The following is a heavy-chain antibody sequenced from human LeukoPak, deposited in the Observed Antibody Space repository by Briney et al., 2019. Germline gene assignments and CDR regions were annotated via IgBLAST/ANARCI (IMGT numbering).Heavy chain of an antibody. D-gene: IGHD6-19*01. V-gene: IGHV1-46*01. Sequence: ASVKVSCKASGYTFTSYYMHWVRQAPGQGPEWMGIINPSGGSTTFAQKFQGRVTTTRDASTSTVYLELSSLRSEDTAVYYCARSRSSGWHDFWGQGTLVIVSS. CDR2: INPSGGST. CDR1: GYTFTSYY. J-gene: IGHJ4*02. CDR3: ARSRSSGWHDF.